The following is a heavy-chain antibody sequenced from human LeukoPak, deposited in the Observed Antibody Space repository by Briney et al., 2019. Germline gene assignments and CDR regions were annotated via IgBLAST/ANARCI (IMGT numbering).Heavy chain of an antibody. Sequence: GGSLRLSCAASGFTFSNAWMSWVRQAPGKGLEWVGRIKSKTDGGTTDYAAPVKGRFTISRDDSKNTLYLQMNSLKTEDTAVYYCTTDWTRITMIVAVFDYWGQGTLVIVSS. J-gene: IGHJ4*02. CDR2: IKSKTDGGTT. CDR3: TTDWTRITMIVAVFDY. D-gene: IGHD3-22*01. V-gene: IGHV3-15*01. CDR1: GFTFSNAW.